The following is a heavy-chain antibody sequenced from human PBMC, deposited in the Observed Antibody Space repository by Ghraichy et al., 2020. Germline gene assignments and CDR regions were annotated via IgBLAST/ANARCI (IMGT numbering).Heavy chain of an antibody. CDR3: ARAMIVVGRAFDI. V-gene: IGHV4-61*01. CDR2: IYYSGST. J-gene: IGHJ3*02. D-gene: IGHD3-22*01. CDR1: GGSVSSGSYY. Sequence: SETLSLTCTVSGGSVSSGSYYWSWIRQPPGKGLEWIGYIYYSGSTNYNPSLKSRVTISVDTSKNQFSLKLSSVTAADTAVYYCARAMIVVGRAFDIWGQGTMVTVSS.